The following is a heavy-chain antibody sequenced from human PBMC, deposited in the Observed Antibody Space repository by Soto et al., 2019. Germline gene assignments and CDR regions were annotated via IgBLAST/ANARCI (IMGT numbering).Heavy chain of an antibody. D-gene: IGHD2-2*01. CDR3: ARGASSTSPLNWFDS. Sequence: PSETLSLTCTVSGGSISSGGYYWSWIRQHPGKGLEWIGYIYYTGSAYYNPSLKSRVTISIDTSENRFSLKLSSVTVADTAVYYCARGASSTSPLNWFDSWGQGTQVTVSS. CDR1: GGSISSGGYY. J-gene: IGHJ5*01. V-gene: IGHV4-31*03. CDR2: IYYTGSA.